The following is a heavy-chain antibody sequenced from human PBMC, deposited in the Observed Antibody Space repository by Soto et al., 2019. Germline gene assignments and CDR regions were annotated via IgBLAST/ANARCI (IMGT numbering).Heavy chain of an antibody. CDR1: GGSISGYY. Sequence: PSETLSLTCAVYGGSISGYYWSWIRQPPGKGLEWIGEINHSGSTNYNPSLKSRVTISVDTSKNQFSLKLSSVTAADTAVYYCARLTTVATDAFDIWGQGTMVTVSS. J-gene: IGHJ3*02. V-gene: IGHV4-34*01. CDR3: ARLTTVATDAFDI. CDR2: INHSGST. D-gene: IGHD4-17*01.